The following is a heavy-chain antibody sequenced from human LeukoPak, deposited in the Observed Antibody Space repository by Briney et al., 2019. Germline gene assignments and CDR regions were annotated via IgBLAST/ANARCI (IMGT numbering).Heavy chain of an antibody. CDR3: ARDLYCSGGSCYSDWLFEGYWFDP. V-gene: IGHV1-18*01. D-gene: IGHD2-15*01. CDR1: GYTFTSYG. Sequence: GASVKVSCKASGYTFTSYGISWVRQAPGQGLEWMGWISAYNGNTNYAQKLQGRVTMTTDTSTSTAYMELRSLRSDDTAVYYCARDLYCSGGSCYSDWLFEGYWFDPWGQGTLVTVSS. J-gene: IGHJ5*02. CDR2: ISAYNGNT.